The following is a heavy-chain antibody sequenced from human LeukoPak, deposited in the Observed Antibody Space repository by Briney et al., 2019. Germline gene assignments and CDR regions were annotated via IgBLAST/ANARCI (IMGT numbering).Heavy chain of an antibody. CDR2: IIPIFGTA. CDR3: ARRRVLTSNWFDP. J-gene: IGHJ5*02. V-gene: IGHV1-69*13. D-gene: IGHD3-9*01. CDR1: GGTFISYA. Sequence: ASVKVSCKASGGTFISYAISWVRQAPGQGLEWMGGIIPIFGTANYAQKFQGRVTITADESTSTAYMELSSLRSEDTAVYYCARRRVLTSNWFDPWGQGTLVTVSS.